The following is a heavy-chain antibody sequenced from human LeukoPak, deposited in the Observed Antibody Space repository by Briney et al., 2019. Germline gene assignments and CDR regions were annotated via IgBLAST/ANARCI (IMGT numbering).Heavy chain of an antibody. CDR1: GGSISGYY. J-gene: IGHJ6*02. CDR3: AREARLASAAGLDV. CDR2: LYGSGSI. V-gene: IGHV4-4*07. Sequence: PSETLSLTCTVSGGSISGYYWSWIRQPAGKGLEWIGRLYGSGSINYNPSLKSRLSLSGDTYKNQFSLKLSSVTAADTAVYYCAREARLASAAGLDVWGQGTMVTVSS. D-gene: IGHD2-21*01.